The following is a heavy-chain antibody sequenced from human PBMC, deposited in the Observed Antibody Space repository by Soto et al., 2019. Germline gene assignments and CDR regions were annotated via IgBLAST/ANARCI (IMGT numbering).Heavy chain of an antibody. CDR1: GSTFTSYY. D-gene: IGHD5-12*01. CDR2: INPSGGST. V-gene: IGHV1-46*01. Sequence: GASVKLSCKASGSTFTSYYRHWVRQAPGQGLEWMGIINPSGGSTSYAQKFQGRVTMTRDTSTSTVYMELSSLRSEDTAVYSCARVGDSGDRLVLRILGKGSMVTV. J-gene: IGHJ3*02. CDR3: ARVGDSGDRLVLRI.